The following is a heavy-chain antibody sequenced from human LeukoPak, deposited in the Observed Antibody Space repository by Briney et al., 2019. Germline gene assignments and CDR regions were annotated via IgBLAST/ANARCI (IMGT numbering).Heavy chain of an antibody. J-gene: IGHJ3*02. D-gene: IGHD3-22*01. CDR1: GFTFDDYA. CDR2: ISWNSGSI. CDR3: AKAISGYYYHDAFDI. Sequence: GGSLRLSCAASGFTFDDYAMHWVRHAPGKGLEWVSGISWNSGSIGYADSVKGRFTISRDNAKNSLYLQMNSLRAEDTALYYCAKAISGYYYHDAFDIWGQGTMVTVSS. V-gene: IGHV3-9*01.